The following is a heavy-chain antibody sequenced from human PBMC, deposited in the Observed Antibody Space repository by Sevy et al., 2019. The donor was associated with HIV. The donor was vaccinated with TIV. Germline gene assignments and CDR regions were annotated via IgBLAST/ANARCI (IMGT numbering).Heavy chain of an antibody. CDR3: ATHAGLAAAGRVFDY. CDR2: TRNKADSYTT. D-gene: IGHD6-13*01. Sequence: GGSLRLSCAASGFTFSDHYMEWVRQAPGKGLEGVGRTRNKADSYTTEYAASGKARFTISRDDSKNSLYLQMNSLKTEDTAVYYCATHAGLAAAGRVFDYWGQGTLVTVSS. CDR1: GFTFSDHY. J-gene: IGHJ4*02. V-gene: IGHV3-72*01.